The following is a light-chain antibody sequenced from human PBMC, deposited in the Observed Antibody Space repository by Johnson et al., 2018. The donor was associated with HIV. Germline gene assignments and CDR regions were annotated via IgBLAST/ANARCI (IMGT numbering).Light chain of an antibody. CDR1: SSNIGNNY. CDR3: GTWDSNLNGRVYV. CDR2: DNN. J-gene: IGLJ1*01. V-gene: IGLV1-51*01. Sequence: QSVLTQPPSVSAAPGQKVTISCSGSSSNIGNNYVSWYQHLPGTAPQLLIYDNNKRPSGIPDRFSGSKSGTSATLGIPGLQTGDEGDYYCGTWDSNLNGRVYVFGSGTRVTVL.